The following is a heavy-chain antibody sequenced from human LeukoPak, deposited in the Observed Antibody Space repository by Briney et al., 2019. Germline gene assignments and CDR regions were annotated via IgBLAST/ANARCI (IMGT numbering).Heavy chain of an antibody. Sequence: GGSLRLSCAASGFTFSGYSMNWVRQAPGKGLEWVSSISTGSSTTYYADSVKGRFTISRDNVENSLYLQMNSLRDEDTAVYYCARVAAGYSVNYFDYWGQGTLVTVSS. CDR2: ISTGSSTT. CDR1: GFTFSGYS. CDR3: ARVAAGYSVNYFDY. J-gene: IGHJ4*02. V-gene: IGHV3-48*02. D-gene: IGHD4-23*01.